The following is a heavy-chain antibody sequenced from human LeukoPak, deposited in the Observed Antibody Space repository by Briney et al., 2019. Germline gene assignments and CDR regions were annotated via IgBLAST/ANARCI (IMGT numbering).Heavy chain of an antibody. J-gene: IGHJ4*02. CDR1: GFTFSDYY. D-gene: IGHD4-17*01. CDR3: ARDPYGDYSNYFDY. CDR2: ISSTGITK. V-gene: IGHV3-11*04. Sequence: LGGSLRLSCAASGFTFSDYYMSWIRQAPGKGLEWVSYISSTGITKYYADSVKGRFTVSRDNAKNSLYLQMNSLRAEDTAVYYCARDPYGDYSNYFDYWGQGTLVTVSS.